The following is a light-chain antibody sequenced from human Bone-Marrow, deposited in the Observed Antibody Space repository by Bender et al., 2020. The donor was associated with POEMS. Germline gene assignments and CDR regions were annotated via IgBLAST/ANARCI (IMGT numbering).Light chain of an antibody. Sequence: QSALTQPPSASGSPGQSITISCTGSNSDVGGYNYVSWYQQHPDKAPKLMIYDVSHRPSGVSDRFSGSKSDNTASLTISGLQAEDEADYYCCSYTTSGTLYVFGTGTRVTVL. CDR1: NSDVGGYNY. J-gene: IGLJ1*01. CDR2: DVS. CDR3: CSYTTSGTLYV. V-gene: IGLV2-14*03.